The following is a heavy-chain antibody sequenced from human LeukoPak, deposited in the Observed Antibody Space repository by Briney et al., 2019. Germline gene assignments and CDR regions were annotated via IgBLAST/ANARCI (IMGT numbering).Heavy chain of an antibody. CDR1: GGTFSSYA. D-gene: IGHD1-26*01. Sequence: ASVKVSCKASGGTFSSYAISWVRQAPGQGLEWVGRIIPILGIANYAQKFQGRVTITADKSTSTAYMELSSLRSEDTAVYYCARDLLYGMDVWGQGTTVTVSS. CDR2: IIPILGIA. CDR3: ARDLLYGMDV. V-gene: IGHV1-69*04. J-gene: IGHJ6*02.